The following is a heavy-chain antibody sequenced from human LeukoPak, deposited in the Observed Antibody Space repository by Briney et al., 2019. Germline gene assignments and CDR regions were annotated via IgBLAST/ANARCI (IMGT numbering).Heavy chain of an antibody. CDR1: GGSISSGGYY. D-gene: IGHD3-3*01. CDR2: IYYSGST. CDR3: ARSGSAHYDFWSGYYLGPKGTFDI. Sequence: SETLSLTCTVSGGSISSGGYYWSWIRQHPGKGLEWIGYIYYSGSTYYSPSLKSRVTISVDTSKNQFSLKLSSVTAADTAVYYCARSGSAHYDFWSGYYLGPKGTFDIWGQGTMVTVSS. V-gene: IGHV4-31*03. J-gene: IGHJ3*02.